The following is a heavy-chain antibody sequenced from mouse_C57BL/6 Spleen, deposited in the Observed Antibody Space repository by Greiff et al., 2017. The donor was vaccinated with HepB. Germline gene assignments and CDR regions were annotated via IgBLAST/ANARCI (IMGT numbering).Heavy chain of an antibody. CDR1: GYTFTSYD. V-gene: IGHV1-85*01. Sequence: VQGVESGPELVKPGASVKLSCKASGYTFTSYDINWVKQRPGQGLEWIGWIYPRDGSTKYNEKFKGKATLTVDTSSSTAYMELHSLTSEDSAVYFCARPITTVPHWYFDVWGTGTTVTVSS. CDR3: ARPITTVPHWYFDV. CDR2: IYPRDGST. D-gene: IGHD1-1*01. J-gene: IGHJ1*03.